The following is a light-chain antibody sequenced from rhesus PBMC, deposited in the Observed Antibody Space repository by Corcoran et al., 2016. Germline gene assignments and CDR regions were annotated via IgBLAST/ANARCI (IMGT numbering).Light chain of an antibody. CDR1: ESVGSY. CDR3: QQYNDLLPLT. Sequence: EIAMTQSPATLSLSPGETATLSCRASESVGSYLAWYQQKPGQAPKLLVHSAYFRATGIPDRFSGSEFSAECTLTISSLEPEGVGVYHSQQYNDLLPLTFGGETKVELK. J-gene: IGKJ4*01. CDR2: SAY. V-gene: IGKV3-40*03.